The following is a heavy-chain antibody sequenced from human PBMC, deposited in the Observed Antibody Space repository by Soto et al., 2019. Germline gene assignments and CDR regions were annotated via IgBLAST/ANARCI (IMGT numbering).Heavy chain of an antibody. CDR2: MNPNSGNT. Sequence: ASVKVSCKASGYTFTSYDINWVRQATGQGLEWMGWMNPNSGNTGYAQKFQGRVTMTRNTSISTAYMELSSLRSEDTAVYYCARGGDIVVVVAGTGGFDPWGQGTLVTGS. V-gene: IGHV1-8*01. D-gene: IGHD2-15*01. CDR1: GYTFTSYD. CDR3: ARGGDIVVVVAGTGGFDP. J-gene: IGHJ5*02.